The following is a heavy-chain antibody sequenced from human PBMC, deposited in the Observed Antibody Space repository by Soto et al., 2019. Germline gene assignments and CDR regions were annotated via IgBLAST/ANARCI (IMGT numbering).Heavy chain of an antibody. CDR1: GFTVSMFS. CDR2: ISSNGDSK. D-gene: IGHD4-17*01. Sequence: GGSLRLSCSASGFTVSMFSMHWVRQAPGKGLEYVSGISSNGDSKYYADSVKGRFTISSDNSKNTLYLQMSSLRAVDTAVYYCVHPRSTVQIPPTWGQGTLVTVSS. V-gene: IGHV3-64D*06. CDR3: VHPRSTVQIPPT. J-gene: IGHJ5*02.